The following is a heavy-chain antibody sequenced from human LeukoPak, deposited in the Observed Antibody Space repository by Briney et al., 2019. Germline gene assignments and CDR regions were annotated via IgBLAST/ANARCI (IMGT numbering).Heavy chain of an antibody. CDR3: AREGGQRKFDP. J-gene: IGHJ5*02. Sequence: SETLSLTCTVSGGSISSGDYYWSWIRQPPGKGLEWIGYIYYSGSTYYNPSLKSRVTISVDTSMNQFSLKLSSVTAADTAVYYCAREGGQRKFDPWGQGTLVTVSS. CDR2: IYYSGST. D-gene: IGHD3-16*01. CDR1: GGSISSGDYY. V-gene: IGHV4-30-4*08.